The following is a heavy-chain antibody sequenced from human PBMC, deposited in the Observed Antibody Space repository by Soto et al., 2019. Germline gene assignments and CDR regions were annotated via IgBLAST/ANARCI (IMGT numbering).Heavy chain of an antibody. D-gene: IGHD6-19*01. V-gene: IGHV3-48*03. CDR1: GFTFSRYE. CDR2: IGSSGSTI. Sequence: GGSLRLSCAASGFTFSRYEMNWVRQAPGKGLEWVSYIGSSGSTIYYADSVKGRFTISRDNLKNSLYLQMNSLRAEDTAVYFCARDEGSAWYFDYWGQGTLVTVSS. J-gene: IGHJ4*02. CDR3: ARDEGSAWYFDY.